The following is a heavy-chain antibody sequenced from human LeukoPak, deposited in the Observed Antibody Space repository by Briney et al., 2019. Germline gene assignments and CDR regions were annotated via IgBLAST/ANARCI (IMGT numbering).Heavy chain of an antibody. V-gene: IGHV3-23*01. J-gene: IGHJ4*02. CDR1: GFPFSSYG. Sequence: SGGSLRLSCAASGFPFSSYGMSWVRQAPGKGLEWVSGVTGSGGTTAYADSVKGRFTISRDNSKNTLSLQMNSLRAEDTAVYYCASPGDYWGQGTLVTVSS. CDR3: ASPGDY. CDR2: VTGSGGTT.